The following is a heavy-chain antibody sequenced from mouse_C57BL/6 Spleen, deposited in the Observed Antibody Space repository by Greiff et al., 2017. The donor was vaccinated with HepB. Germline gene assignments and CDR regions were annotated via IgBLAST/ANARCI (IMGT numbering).Heavy chain of an antibody. CDR1: GYTFTDYY. CDR2: INPNNGGT. Sequence: VQLQQSGPELVKPGASVKISCKASGYTFTDYYMNWVKQSHGKSLEWIGDINPNNGGTSYNQKFKGKATLTVDKSSSTAYMELRSLTSEDSAVYYCARSGLLRYPFAYWGQGTLVTVSA. CDR3: ARSGLLRYPFAY. V-gene: IGHV1-26*01. D-gene: IGHD1-1*01. J-gene: IGHJ3*01.